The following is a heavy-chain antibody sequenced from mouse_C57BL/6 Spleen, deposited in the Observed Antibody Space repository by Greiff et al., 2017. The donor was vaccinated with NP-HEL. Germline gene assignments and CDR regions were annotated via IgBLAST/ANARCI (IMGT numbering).Heavy chain of an antibody. CDR3: ARDDYDGAYYAMDY. J-gene: IGHJ4*01. CDR1: GYTFTSYT. D-gene: IGHD2-4*01. V-gene: IGHV1-4*01. Sequence: LQESGAELARPGASVKMSCKASGYTFTSYTMHWVKQRPGQGLEWIGYINPSSGYTKYNQKFKDKATLTADKSSSTAYMQLSSLTSEDSAVYYCARDDYDGAYYAMDYWGQGTSVTVSS. CDR2: INPSSGYT.